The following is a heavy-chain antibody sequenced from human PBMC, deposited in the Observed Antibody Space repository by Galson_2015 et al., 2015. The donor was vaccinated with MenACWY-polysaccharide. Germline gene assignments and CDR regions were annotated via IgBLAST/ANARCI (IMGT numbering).Heavy chain of an antibody. D-gene: IGHD2-8*02. Sequence: CAISGDSVSSDSVAWNWVRQSPSRGLEWLGRTFYESTWPNNYAESVKSRLTISLDTSENQFSLRVSSVTAADTAVYYCARGVNQRSLLGYWGQGTLGTVSS. J-gene: IGHJ4*02. CDR1: GDSVSSDSVA. V-gene: IGHV6-1*01. CDR2: TFYESTWPN. CDR3: ARGVNQRSLLGY.